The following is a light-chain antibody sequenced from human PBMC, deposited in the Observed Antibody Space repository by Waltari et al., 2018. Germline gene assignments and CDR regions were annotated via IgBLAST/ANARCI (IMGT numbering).Light chain of an antibody. V-gene: IGKV3-15*01. Sequence: EIVMTQSPANLSVSPGERVTLPCRASQNISSYLAWYQQKPGQAPRLLIPDASTRATSIPARFGGSGSGTEFTLTISSLQSEDFAVYYCQQYDKWPLTFGGGTEVEIK. CDR3: QQYDKWPLT. CDR1: QNISSY. CDR2: DAS. J-gene: IGKJ4*01.